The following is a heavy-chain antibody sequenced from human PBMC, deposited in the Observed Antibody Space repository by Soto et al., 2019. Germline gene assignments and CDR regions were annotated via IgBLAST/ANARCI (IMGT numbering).Heavy chain of an antibody. CDR1: GYIFTTSA. Sequence: QVQLVQSEAELKQPGASVKISCKASGYIFTTSAIHWVRQAPGQGLEWMGIVNPSGGTTTYAQKFQGRVTMTRDTYTTTVYMELSSLRFDDTAVYYCAREAQWLPDYWGQGTLVSVSS. CDR3: AREAQWLPDY. V-gene: IGHV1-46*01. J-gene: IGHJ4*02. CDR2: VNPSGGTT. D-gene: IGHD6-19*01.